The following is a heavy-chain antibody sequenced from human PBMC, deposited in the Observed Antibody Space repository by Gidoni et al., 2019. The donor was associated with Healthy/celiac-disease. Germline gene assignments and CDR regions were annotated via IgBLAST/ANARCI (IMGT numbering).Heavy chain of an antibody. CDR2: ISSNGGST. V-gene: IGHV3-64D*06. D-gene: IGHD3-3*01. J-gene: IGHJ3*02. Sequence: EVQLVQSGGGLVQPCGSLRLSCSASGFTFRSYAMHWVRQAPGKGLEYVSAISSNGGSTYYADSVKGRFTISRDNSKNTLYLQMSSLRAEDTAVYYCVKDKIRARAFDIWGQGTMVTVSS. CDR1: GFTFRSYA. CDR3: VKDKIRARAFDI.